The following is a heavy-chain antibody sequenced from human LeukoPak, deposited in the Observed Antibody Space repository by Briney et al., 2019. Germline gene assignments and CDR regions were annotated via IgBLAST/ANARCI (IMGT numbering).Heavy chain of an antibody. CDR1: GGSISSYY. CDR3: ARDGQGITMVRGSSYYYYYYMDV. J-gene: IGHJ6*03. CDR2: IYTSGST. V-gene: IGHV4-4*07. Sequence: SETLSLTCTVSGGSISSYYWSWIRQPAGKGLEWIGRIYTSGSTNYNPSLKSRVTMSVDTSKNQFSLKLSSVTAADTAVYYCARDGQGITMVRGSSYYYYYYMDVWGKGTTVTISS. D-gene: IGHD3-10*01.